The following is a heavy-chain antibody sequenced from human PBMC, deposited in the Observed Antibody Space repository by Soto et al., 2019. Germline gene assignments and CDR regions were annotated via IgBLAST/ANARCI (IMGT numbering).Heavy chain of an antibody. J-gene: IGHJ4*02. CDR3: ARARLLWFGESFDY. CDR1: GYTFTSYG. CDR2: ISAYNGNT. V-gene: IGHV1-18*01. Sequence: ASVKVSCKASGYTFTSYGISWVLQAPGQGLEWMGWISAYNGNTNYAQKLQGRVTMTTDTSTSTAYMELRSLRSDDTAVYYCARARLLWFGESFDYWGQGTLVTVSS. D-gene: IGHD3-10*01.